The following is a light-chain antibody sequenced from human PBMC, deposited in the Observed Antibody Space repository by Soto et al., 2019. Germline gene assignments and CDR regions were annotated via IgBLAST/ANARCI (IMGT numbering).Light chain of an antibody. J-gene: IGKJ1*01. CDR3: QQYSDSPRT. V-gene: IGKV3-20*01. CDR1: RTVDGNY. CDR2: SAS. Sequence: EVVLTQSPGTLSLSPGERATLSCRASRTVDGNYLAWYHQKPGQPPRLLIHSASTRAPGIPDRFSASGAGTDFTLTISRLEPEDSAVYYCQQYSDSPRTFGPGTKLEIK.